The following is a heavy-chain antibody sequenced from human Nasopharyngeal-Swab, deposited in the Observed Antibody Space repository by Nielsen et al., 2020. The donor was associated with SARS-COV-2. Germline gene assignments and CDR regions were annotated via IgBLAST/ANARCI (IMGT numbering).Heavy chain of an antibody. CDR1: GFTFSSYW. CDR3: ARDSIAAAGTDYYYGMDV. J-gene: IGHJ6*02. V-gene: IGHV3-7*01. Sequence: GESLKISCAASGFTFSSYWMSWVRQAPGKGLEWVANIKQDGSEKYYVDSVKGRFTISRDNAKNSLYLQMKSLRAEDTAVYYCARDSIAAAGTDYYYGMDVWGQGTTVTVSS. CDR2: IKQDGSEK. D-gene: IGHD6-13*01.